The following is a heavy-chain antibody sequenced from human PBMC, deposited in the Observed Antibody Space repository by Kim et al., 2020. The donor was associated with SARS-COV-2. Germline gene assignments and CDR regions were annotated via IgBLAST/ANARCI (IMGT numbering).Heavy chain of an antibody. Sequence: AATVPGRFTISGDNSKNTLYLQMTSLRAEDTALYYCARVLSYYDSSGYIYWGQGTLVTVSS. V-gene: IGHV3-30*01. J-gene: IGHJ4*02. D-gene: IGHD3-22*01. CDR3: ARVLSYYDSSGYIY.